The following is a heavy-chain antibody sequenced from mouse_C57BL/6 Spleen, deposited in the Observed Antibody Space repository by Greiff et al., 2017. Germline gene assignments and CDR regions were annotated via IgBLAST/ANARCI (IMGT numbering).Heavy chain of an antibody. CDR2: IDPSDSYT. Sequence: VKLQQPGAELVMPGASVKLSCKASGYTFTSYWMHWVKQRPGQGLEWIGEIDPSDSYTNYNQKFKGKSTLTVDKSSSTTYMQLSSLTSEDSAVYYWARWRGLDGNYDYWGQGTTLTVSS. CDR1: GYTFTSYW. D-gene: IGHD2-1*01. V-gene: IGHV1-69*01. J-gene: IGHJ2*01. CDR3: ARWRGLDGNYDY.